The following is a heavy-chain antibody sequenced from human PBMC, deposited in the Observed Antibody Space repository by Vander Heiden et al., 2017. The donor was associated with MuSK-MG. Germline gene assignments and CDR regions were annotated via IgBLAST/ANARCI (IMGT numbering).Heavy chain of an antibody. J-gene: IGHJ4*02. CDR2: IWSDGTHE. D-gene: IGHD4-4*01. V-gene: IGHV3-33*01. Sequence: QVQLVESGGGVVQPGKSLSLSCAASGFTFRRYGLHRVRQPPGRGLGRVASIWSDGTHEDYADSVKGRFTISRDNTKNTLNLHINSLRADDTAMYYCARERFTTVPILDSWGQGTLVTVSA. CDR3: ARERFTTVPILDS. CDR1: GFTFRRYG.